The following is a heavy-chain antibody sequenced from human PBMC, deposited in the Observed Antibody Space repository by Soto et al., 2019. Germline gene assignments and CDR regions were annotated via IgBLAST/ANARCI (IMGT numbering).Heavy chain of an antibody. D-gene: IGHD3-22*01. V-gene: IGHV4-59*01. CDR1: GGSISSYY. CDR2: IYYSGST. Sequence: PSETLSLTCTVSGGSISSYYWSWIRQPPGKGLEWIGYIYYSGSTNYNPSLKSRVTISVDTSKNQFSLKLSSVTAADTAVYYCARGRVDRVVDLKYYFDYWGQGTLVTVSS. CDR3: ARGRVDRVVDLKYYFDY. J-gene: IGHJ4*02.